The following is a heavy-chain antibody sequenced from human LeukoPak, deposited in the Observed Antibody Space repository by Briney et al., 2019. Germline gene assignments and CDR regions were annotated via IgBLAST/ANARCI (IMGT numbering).Heavy chain of an antibody. Sequence: SETLSLTCTVSGGSIINYYWSWIRQPPGKGLEWIGYIHYSGSTNHNSSLKSRATISVDTSKNQFSLKLTFVTAADTAVYYCARDAAGSGGAWYFDLWGRGTLVIVSS. V-gene: IGHV4-59*01. CDR2: IHYSGST. D-gene: IGHD6-25*01. CDR1: GGSIINYY. CDR3: ARDAAGSGGAWYFDL. J-gene: IGHJ2*01.